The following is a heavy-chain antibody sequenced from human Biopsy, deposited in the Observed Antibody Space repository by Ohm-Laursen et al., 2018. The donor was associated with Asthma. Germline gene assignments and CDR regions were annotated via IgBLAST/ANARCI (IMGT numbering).Heavy chain of an antibody. CDR1: GGTFSSYE. CDR3: ARDVSYGSGGSGD. Sequence: SSVKVSCKASGGTFSSYEINWVRQAPGHGLEWMGGIIPIFETAHYAQKFRGRITINADESTSTIYMVLSSLRSEDTAVYYCARDVSYGSGGSGDWGQGTMVTVSS. CDR2: IIPIFETA. D-gene: IGHD3-10*01. V-gene: IGHV1-69*01. J-gene: IGHJ1*01.